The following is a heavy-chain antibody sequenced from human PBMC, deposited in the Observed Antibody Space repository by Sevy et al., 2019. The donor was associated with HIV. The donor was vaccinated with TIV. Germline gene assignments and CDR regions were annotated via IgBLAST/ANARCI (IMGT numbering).Heavy chain of an antibody. J-gene: IGHJ6*02. Sequence: ASVKVSCKVSGYTLTELSMHWVRQAPGKGLEWMGGFDPEDGETIYAQKFQGRVTMTQDTSTDTAYMELSSLRSEETAVYYCATTGGVVPAAMHYYYYYGMDVWGQGTTVTVSS. CDR2: FDPEDGET. CDR3: ATTGGVVPAAMHYYYYYGMDV. CDR1: GYTLTELS. D-gene: IGHD2-2*01. V-gene: IGHV1-24*01.